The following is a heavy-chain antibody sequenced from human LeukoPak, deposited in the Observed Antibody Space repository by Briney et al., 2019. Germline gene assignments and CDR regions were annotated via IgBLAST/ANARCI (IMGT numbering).Heavy chain of an antibody. V-gene: IGHV3-21*01. D-gene: IGHD3-9*01. Sequence: GGSLRLSCAASGFIFDDYGMSWVRQAPGKGLEWVSSITSGGDYIYYADSVKGRFTTSRDNAKNSLSLQLNSLRVEDTAVYYCARGHYDVLAASYKWTPDYWGQGTLVTVSS. J-gene: IGHJ4*02. CDR3: ARGHYDVLAASYKWTPDY. CDR2: ITSGGDYI. CDR1: GFIFDDYG.